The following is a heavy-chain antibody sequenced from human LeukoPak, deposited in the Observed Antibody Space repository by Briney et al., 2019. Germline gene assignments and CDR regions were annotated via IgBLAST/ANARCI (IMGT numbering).Heavy chain of an antibody. D-gene: IGHD1-26*01. CDR2: MSSSSGLT. CDR1: GFTFSRYS. J-gene: IGHJ4*02. CDR3: AREFDGSASGAGY. V-gene: IGHV3-21*01. Sequence: GGSLRLSCAASGFTFSRYSMNWVRQAPGKGLEWVSSMSSSSGLTYYGDSVKGRFTVSRDNAKRSLYLQMNSLRADVTAVYYCAREFDGSASGAGYWGQGTLVPVSS.